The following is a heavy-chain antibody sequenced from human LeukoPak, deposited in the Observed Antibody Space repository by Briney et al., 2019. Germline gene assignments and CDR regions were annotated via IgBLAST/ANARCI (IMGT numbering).Heavy chain of an antibody. V-gene: IGHV3-23*01. J-gene: IGHJ3*02. CDR3: AKSNGYGLVDI. CDR1: GFTFSSYA. D-gene: IGHD3-10*01. CDR2: ISGSGGST. Sequence: GSLRLSCAASGFTFSSYAVSWVRQAPGKGLEWVSAISGSGGSTYYADSVKGRFTISRDNSKNTLYLQMNSLRADDTAVYYCAKSNGYGLVDIWGQGTMVTVSS.